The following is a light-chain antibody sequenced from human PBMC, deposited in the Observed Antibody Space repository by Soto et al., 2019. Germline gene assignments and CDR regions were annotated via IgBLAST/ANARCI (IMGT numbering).Light chain of an antibody. CDR2: GAS. CDR1: QSVFYSSNNKNF. J-gene: IGKJ1*01. V-gene: IGKV3-20*01. Sequence: IVMTPYSDALALSLGCSCTTNSNSSQSVFYSSNNKNFSAWYQQKPGQAPRLLIYGASNRATGIPDRFSGSGSGTDFTLTISRLEPEDFAVYYCQQYGSSGTFGQGTKVDIK. CDR3: QQYGSSGT.